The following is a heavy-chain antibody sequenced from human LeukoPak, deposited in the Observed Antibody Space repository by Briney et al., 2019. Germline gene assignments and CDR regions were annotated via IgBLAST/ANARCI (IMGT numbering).Heavy chain of an antibody. J-gene: IGHJ4*02. CDR1: GFTFSSYA. Sequence: PGGSLRLSCVGSGFTFSSYAMGWIRQAPGKGLEWGSYIGGSGTSTYYADSVRGRIIISRDNSKNTMFLHMNGLRADDTAVYYCALGYCSGGDCYAKPYYFDHWGQGTLVTVSS. V-gene: IGHV3-23*01. D-gene: IGHD2-15*01. CDR3: ALGYCSGGDCYAKPYYFDH. CDR2: IGGSGTST.